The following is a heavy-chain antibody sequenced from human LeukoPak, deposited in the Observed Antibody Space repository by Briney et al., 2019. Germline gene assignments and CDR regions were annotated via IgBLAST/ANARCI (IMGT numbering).Heavy chain of an antibody. D-gene: IGHD2-15*01. Sequence: ASVKVSCKASGYTFTGYYMHWVRQAPGQGLEWMGRINPSSGGTNYAQKFQGRVTMTRDTSISTAYMELSRLRSDDTAVYYCARDLEGYCSGGSCPPHYYYYGMDVWGQGTPVTVSS. J-gene: IGHJ6*02. CDR3: ARDLEGYCSGGSCPPHYYYYGMDV. CDR1: GYTFTGYY. V-gene: IGHV1-2*06. CDR2: INPSSGGT.